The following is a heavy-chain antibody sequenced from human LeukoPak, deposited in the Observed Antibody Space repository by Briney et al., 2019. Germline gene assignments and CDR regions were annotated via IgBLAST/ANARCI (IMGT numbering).Heavy chain of an antibody. CDR1: GGTFSSYA. CDR3: GYYYGSGSQYDYYYYYMDV. Sequence: GASVKVSCKASGGTFSSYAISWVRQAPGQGLKWMGGIIPIFGTANYAQKFQGRVTITTDESTSTAYMELSSLRSEDTAVYYCGYYYGSGSQYDYYYYYMDVWGKGTTVTVSS. J-gene: IGHJ6*03. V-gene: IGHV1-69*05. D-gene: IGHD3-10*01. CDR2: IIPIFGTA.